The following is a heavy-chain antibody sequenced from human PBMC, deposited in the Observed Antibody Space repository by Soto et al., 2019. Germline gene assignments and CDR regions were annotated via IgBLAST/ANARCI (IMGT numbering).Heavy chain of an antibody. V-gene: IGHV4-31*03. J-gene: IGHJ4*02. D-gene: IGHD6-6*01. CDR2: IYDSESA. CDR1: GESISSGGYY. Sequence: QVQLQESGPGLVKASQTLSLICSVSGESISSGGYYWSWIRHHPGKGLEWIGYIYDSESAYYNPYLKSRVTISMDTSKNHFAMKLSSVTAADTAVYYCARASSSSSAADYWGPGTLITVSS. CDR3: ARASSSSSAADY.